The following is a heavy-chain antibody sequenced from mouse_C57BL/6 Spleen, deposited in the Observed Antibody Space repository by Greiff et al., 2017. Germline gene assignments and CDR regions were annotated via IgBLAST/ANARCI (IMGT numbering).Heavy chain of an antibody. V-gene: IGHV5-9*01. J-gene: IGHJ2*01. CDR1: GFTFSSYT. Sequence: EVQRVESGGGLVKPGGSLKLSCAASGFTFSSYTMSWVRQTPEKRLEWVATISGGGGNTYYPDSVKGRFTISRDNAKNTLYLQMSSLRSEDTALYYCARLVTTSFDYWGQGTTLTVSS. CDR2: ISGGGGNT. D-gene: IGHD2-2*01. CDR3: ARLVTTSFDY.